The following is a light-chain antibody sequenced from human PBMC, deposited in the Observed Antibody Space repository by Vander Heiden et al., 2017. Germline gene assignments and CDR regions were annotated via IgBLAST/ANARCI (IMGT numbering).Light chain of an antibody. CDR2: EVT. Sequence: QSALLRLASGPGFPGHRITISCTGTSSDVGSYNLVSWYQHHPGKAPKLMIYEVTNRPSGISNRFSGSKSGTTASLTISGLQAEDEADYYCCSYAGSTTFVVFGGGTKLTVL. CDR3: CSYAGSTTFVV. CDR1: SSDVGSYNL. J-gene: IGLJ3*02. V-gene: IGLV2-23*02.